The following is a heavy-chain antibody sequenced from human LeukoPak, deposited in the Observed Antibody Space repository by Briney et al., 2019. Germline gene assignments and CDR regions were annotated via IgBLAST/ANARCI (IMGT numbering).Heavy chain of an antibody. CDR1: GFTFSDYY. Sequence: GGSLRLSCAASGFTFSDYYMSWIRQAPGKGLEWVSYISSSGSTIYYADSVKGRFTISRDNAKNSLYLQMNSLRAEDTAVYYCARDPRHYYDSSGFDYWGQGTLVTVSS. V-gene: IGHV3-11*04. J-gene: IGHJ4*02. D-gene: IGHD3-22*01. CDR2: ISSSGSTI. CDR3: ARDPRHYYDSSGFDY.